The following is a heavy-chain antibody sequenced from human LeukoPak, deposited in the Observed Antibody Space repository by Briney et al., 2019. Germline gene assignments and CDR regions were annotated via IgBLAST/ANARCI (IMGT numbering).Heavy chain of an antibody. V-gene: IGHV3-30*04. Sequence: GGSLRLSCVVSGFTFSSYAMHWVRQAPGKGLEWVAVISYDGSNKYYADSVKGRFTISRDNSKNTLYLQMNSLRAEDTAVYYCARARSGWYLGQFDYWGQGTLVTVSS. CDR1: GFTFSSYA. J-gene: IGHJ4*02. CDR2: ISYDGSNK. CDR3: ARARSGWYLGQFDY. D-gene: IGHD6-19*01.